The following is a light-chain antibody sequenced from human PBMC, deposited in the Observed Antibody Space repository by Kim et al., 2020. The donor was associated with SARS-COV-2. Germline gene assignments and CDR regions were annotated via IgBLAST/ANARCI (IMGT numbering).Light chain of an antibody. CDR3: NSRDSSGNVV. V-gene: IGLV3-19*01. CDR2: GKS. Sequence: SSELTQDPAVSVALGQTVRITCQGDSLRTYYATWYQQKPGQAPVLVIYGKSNRSSGVPDRFSGSSSGNTASLTITGAQAEDEADYYCNSRDSSGNVVFGGGTQLTVL. CDR1: SLRTYY. J-gene: IGLJ2*01.